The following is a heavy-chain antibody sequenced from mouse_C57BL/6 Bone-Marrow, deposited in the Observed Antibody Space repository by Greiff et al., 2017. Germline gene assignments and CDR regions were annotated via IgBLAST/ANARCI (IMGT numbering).Heavy chain of an antibody. CDR2: INPSNGGT. J-gene: IGHJ1*03. Sequence: QVQLQQPGIELVKPGASVKLSCKASGYTFTSYWMHWVKQRPGQGLEWIGNINPSNGGTNYNEKFKSKATLTVDKSSSTAYMQLSSLTSEDSAVYYCARGGYDWWYFDVWGTGTTVTVSS. D-gene: IGHD3-1*01. CDR3: ARGGYDWWYFDV. V-gene: IGHV1-53*01. CDR1: GYTFTSYW.